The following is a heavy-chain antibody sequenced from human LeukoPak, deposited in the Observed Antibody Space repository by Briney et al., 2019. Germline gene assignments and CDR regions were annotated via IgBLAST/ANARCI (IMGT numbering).Heavy chain of an antibody. CDR3: ARRMGTSGWLDY. CDR1: GGSISSSSDY. Sequence: PSETLSLTCTVSGGSISSSSDYWGWIRQPPGKGLEWIGYIYYTGSTNYNPSLKSRVTISVDTSKNQFSLELSSVTAADTAVYYCARRMGTSGWLDYWGQGTLVTVSS. V-gene: IGHV4-61*05. CDR2: IYYTGST. J-gene: IGHJ4*02. D-gene: IGHD6-19*01.